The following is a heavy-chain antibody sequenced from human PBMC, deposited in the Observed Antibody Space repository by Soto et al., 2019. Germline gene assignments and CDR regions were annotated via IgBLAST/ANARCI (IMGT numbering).Heavy chain of an antibody. Sequence: LSLTWSVYVGAFSGYYWSWIRQPPGKGLEWIGEINHSGSTNYNPSLKSRVTISVDTSKNQFSLKLSSVTAADTAGYYCARGGVTMVRGVIIAYYYYYYGMDVWGQGTTVTVS. J-gene: IGHJ6*02. CDR2: INHSGST. CDR3: ARGGVTMVRGVIIAYYYYYYGMDV. CDR1: VGAFSGYY. V-gene: IGHV4-34*01. D-gene: IGHD3-10*01.